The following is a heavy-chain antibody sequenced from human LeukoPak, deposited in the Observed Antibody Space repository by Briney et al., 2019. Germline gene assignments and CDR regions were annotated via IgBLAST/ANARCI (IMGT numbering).Heavy chain of an antibody. J-gene: IGHJ3*02. CDR3: ARVGSTDSPHAFDI. CDR1: GFTFSSYW. CDR2: VNSDGTRT. V-gene: IGHV3-74*01. D-gene: IGHD3-22*01. Sequence: GGSLRVSCEASGFTFSSYWMDWVRQAPGKGLVWVSGVNSDGTRTRYAESVKGRLSISRDNAKNTLYLQMNSLRAEDTAVYYCARVGSTDSPHAFDIWGQGTMVTVSS.